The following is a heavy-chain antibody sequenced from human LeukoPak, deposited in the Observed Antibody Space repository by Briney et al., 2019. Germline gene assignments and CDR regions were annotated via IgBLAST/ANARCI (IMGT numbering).Heavy chain of an antibody. CDR1: GFNFRSYS. CDR3: ASVDTAMATGTFDI. Sequence: GGSLRLSCAVSGFNFRSYSMNWVRQAPGKGLEWVSSISSSSSYIYYADSVKGRFTISRDNAKNSLYLQMNSLRAEDTAVYYCASVDTAMATGTFDIWGQGTMVTVSS. D-gene: IGHD5-18*01. J-gene: IGHJ3*02. V-gene: IGHV3-21*01. CDR2: ISSSSSYI.